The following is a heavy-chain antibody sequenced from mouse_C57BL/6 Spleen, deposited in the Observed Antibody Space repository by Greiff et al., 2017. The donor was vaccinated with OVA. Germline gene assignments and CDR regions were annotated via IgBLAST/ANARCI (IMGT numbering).Heavy chain of an antibody. CDR2: IWRGGST. V-gene: IGHV2-5*01. Sequence: VKLMESGPGLVQPSQSLSITCTVSGFSLTSYCVHWVRQSPGKGLEWLGVIWRGGSTDYTAAFMSRLSITKDNSKSQVFFKMNSLQADDTAIYYCAKPPPFAYWGQGTLVTVSA. CDR1: GFSLTSYC. CDR3: AKPPPFAY. J-gene: IGHJ3*01.